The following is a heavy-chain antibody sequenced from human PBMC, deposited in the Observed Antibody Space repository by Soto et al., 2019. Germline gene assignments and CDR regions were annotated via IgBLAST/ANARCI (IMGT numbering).Heavy chain of an antibody. J-gene: IGHJ4*01. CDR3: SRVGSSDHGDYRFDK. CDR1: GGSISSGDYY. V-gene: IGHV4-30-4*01. D-gene: IGHD4-17*01. CDR2: IYYSGST. Sequence: KPSVTLSVTCTVSGGSISSGDYYWSWIRQPPGKGLEWIGYIYYSGSTYYNPSLKSRVTISVGTSKNQFSLKLSSFKAADMAVSYRSRVGSSDHGDYRFDKGG.